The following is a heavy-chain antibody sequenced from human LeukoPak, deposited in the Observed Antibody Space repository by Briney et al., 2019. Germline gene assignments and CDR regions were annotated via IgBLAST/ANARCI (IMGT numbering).Heavy chain of an antibody. V-gene: IGHV1-69*05. Sequence: ASVKVSCKASGGTFSSYAISWVRQAPGQGLEWMGRIIPIFGTANYAQKFQGRVTITRNTSISTAYMELSSLRSEDTAVYYCARDGVAAANDYWGQGTLVTVSS. CDR2: IIPIFGTA. CDR1: GGTFSSYA. D-gene: IGHD6-13*01. J-gene: IGHJ4*02. CDR3: ARDGVAAANDY.